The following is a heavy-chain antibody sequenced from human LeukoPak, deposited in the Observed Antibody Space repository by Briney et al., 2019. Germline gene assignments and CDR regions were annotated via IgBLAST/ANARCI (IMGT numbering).Heavy chain of an antibody. CDR1: GYTFSNYY. CDR2: INPSGGST. D-gene: IGHD3-22*01. V-gene: IGHV1-46*01. CDR3: SRVHHYFDIAFDY. J-gene: IGHJ4*02. Sequence: ASVKVSCKASGYTFSNYYIHWVRHAPGQGLEWMGIINPSGGSTTYAQKFQGRVTMTRDMSTSTVYMELISLRSEDTAVYYCSRVHHYFDIAFDYWGQGTLVTVSS.